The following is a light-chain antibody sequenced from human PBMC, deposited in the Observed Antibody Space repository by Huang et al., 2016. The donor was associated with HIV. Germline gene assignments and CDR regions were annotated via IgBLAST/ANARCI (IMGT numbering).Light chain of an antibody. J-gene: IGKJ2*02. V-gene: IGKV2-29*03. CDR1: QSLLHSDGNTD. CDR3: MQSLHLRT. CDR2: GVS. Sequence: IVMTQTPLSLSVTPGQPATVSCRSTQSLLHSDGNTDLYWFLKRPGQSPQLLIYGVSSRFAGVPDRFSGSGSGTDFTLKISRVEAGDVGIYYCMQSLHLRTFGQGTKLEIK.